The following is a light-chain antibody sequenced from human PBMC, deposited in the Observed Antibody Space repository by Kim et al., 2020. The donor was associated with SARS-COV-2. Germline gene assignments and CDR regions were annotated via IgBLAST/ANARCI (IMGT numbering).Light chain of an antibody. V-gene: IGLV2-8*01. Sequence: QSALTQPPSASGSPGQSVIISCTGTSSDVGGYNYVSWYQQHPGKAPKLMIYEVSKRPSGVPDRFSGSKSGNTASLTVSGLQAEDEADYYCSSYAGSNNLGVFGGGTQLTVL. J-gene: IGLJ3*02. CDR1: SSDVGGYNY. CDR2: EVS. CDR3: SSYAGSNNLGV.